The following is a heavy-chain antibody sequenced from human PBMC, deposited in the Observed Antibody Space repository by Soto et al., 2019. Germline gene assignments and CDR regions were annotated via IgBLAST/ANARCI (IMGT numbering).Heavy chain of an antibody. CDR2: MNPNSGNT. D-gene: IGHD2-8*01. V-gene: IGHV1-8*01. CDR3: AREKPDCTNGVCQDPNDAFDI. Sequence: ASVKVSCKASGYTFTIYDINLVRQATGQGLEWMGWMNPNSGNTGYAQKFQGRVTMTRNTSISTAYMELSSLRSEDTAVYYCAREKPDCTNGVCQDPNDAFDIWGQGTMVTVSS. J-gene: IGHJ3*02. CDR1: GYTFTIYD.